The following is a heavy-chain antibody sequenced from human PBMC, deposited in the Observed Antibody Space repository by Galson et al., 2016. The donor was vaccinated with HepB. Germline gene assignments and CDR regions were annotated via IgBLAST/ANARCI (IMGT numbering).Heavy chain of an antibody. CDR1: GFSFSTSG. D-gene: IGHD3-16*01. CDR3: GKHGGFDY. V-gene: IGHV3-23*01. CDR2: ITGSGGTT. Sequence: SLRLSCAASGFSFSTSGMSWVRQTPGRGLEWVSGITGSGGTTHYADSVKGRFTISRDNSINTLYLYMNSLRAGDTAVYYCGKHGGFDYWGQGALVTVSS. J-gene: IGHJ4*02.